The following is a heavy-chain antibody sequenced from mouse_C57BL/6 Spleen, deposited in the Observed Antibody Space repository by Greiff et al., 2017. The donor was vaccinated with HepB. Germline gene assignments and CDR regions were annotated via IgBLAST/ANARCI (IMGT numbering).Heavy chain of an antibody. D-gene: IGHD1-1*01. CDR1: GFTFSDYG. V-gene: IGHV5-17*01. Sequence: DVKLVESGGGLVKPGGSLKLSCAASGFTFSDYGMHWVRQAPEKGLEWVAYISSGSSTIYYADTVKGRFTISRDNAKNTLFLQMTSLRSEDTAMYYCARSYYGSFSMDYWGQGTSVTVSS. CDR2: ISSGSSTI. J-gene: IGHJ4*01. CDR3: ARSYYGSFSMDY.